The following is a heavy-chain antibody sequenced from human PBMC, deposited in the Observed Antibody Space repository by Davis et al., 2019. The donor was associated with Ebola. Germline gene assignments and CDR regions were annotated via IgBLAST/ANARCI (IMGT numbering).Heavy chain of an antibody. J-gene: IGHJ4*02. CDR1: GFTFSDYY. D-gene: IGHD6-19*01. CDR2: ISSSSSYT. Sequence: PGGSLRLSCAASGFTFSDYYMSWIRQAPGKGLEWVSYISSSSSYTNYADSVKGRFTISRDNAKNSLYLQMNSLRDEDTAVYYCARRQWLWGRLDPWGQGTLVTVSS. CDR3: ARRQWLWGRLDP. V-gene: IGHV3-11*06.